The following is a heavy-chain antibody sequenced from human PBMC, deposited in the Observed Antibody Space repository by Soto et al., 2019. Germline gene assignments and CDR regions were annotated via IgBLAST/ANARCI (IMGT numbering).Heavy chain of an antibody. CDR1: GCTFTSYD. CDR2: MNPNSGNT. J-gene: IGHJ4*02. Sequence: ASGKVSCKASGCTFTSYDINWVRQATGPGLEWMGWMNPNSGNTGYAQKFQGRVSMTRDTSISTAYMELSSLRSEDTAVYYCARGAMECGSTSCYTFDYWGQGTLVTVSS. V-gene: IGHV1-8*01. D-gene: IGHD2-2*01. CDR3: ARGAMECGSTSCYTFDY.